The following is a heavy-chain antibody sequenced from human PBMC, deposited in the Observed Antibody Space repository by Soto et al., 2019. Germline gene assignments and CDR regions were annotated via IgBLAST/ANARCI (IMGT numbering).Heavy chain of an antibody. CDR1: GYTFTSFG. CDR2: ISAYNGDT. Sequence: QVQLVQSGGEVKKPGASVKVSCKASGYTFTSFGITWVRQAPGHGLEWMGWISAYNGDTKYAQKVQGRVTMTTDTATNTAHMELRSLRPDVTAVYYCARGGDSYGDDYWGQGTLVTVSS. J-gene: IGHJ4*02. CDR3: ARGGDSYGDDY. V-gene: IGHV1-18*01. D-gene: IGHD5-18*01.